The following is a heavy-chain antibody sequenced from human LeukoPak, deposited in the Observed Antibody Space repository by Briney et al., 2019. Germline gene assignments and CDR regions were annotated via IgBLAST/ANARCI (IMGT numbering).Heavy chain of an antibody. V-gene: IGHV4-31*11. CDR1: GGSISSGGYY. D-gene: IGHD3-22*01. Sequence: SETLSLTCAVSGGSISSGGYYWSWIRQHPGTGLEWIGYIYYSGSTYYNPSLKSRVTISVDTSKNQFSLKLSSVTAADTAVYYCASDRSGYYYWGQGTLVTVSS. CDR2: IYYSGST. CDR3: ASDRSGYYY. J-gene: IGHJ4*02.